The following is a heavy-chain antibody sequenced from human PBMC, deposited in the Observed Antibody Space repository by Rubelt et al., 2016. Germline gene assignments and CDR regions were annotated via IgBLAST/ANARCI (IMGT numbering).Heavy chain of an antibody. J-gene: IGHJ4*02. D-gene: IGHD1-1*01. CDR1: GYTLTELS. Sequence: QVQLVQSGSELKKPGASVKVSCKVSGYTLTELSMHWVRQAPGKGLEWMGGFDPEDGETIYAQKFQGRVTRTEEKATDTACMELGSLRSEDTAVYYCATYKSANLDYWGQGTLVTVSS. CDR3: ATYKSANLDY. CDR2: FDPEDGET. V-gene: IGHV1-24*01.